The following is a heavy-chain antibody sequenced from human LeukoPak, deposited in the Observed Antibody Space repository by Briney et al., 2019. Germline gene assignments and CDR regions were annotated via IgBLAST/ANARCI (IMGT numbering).Heavy chain of an antibody. CDR1: GGSTSDYY. CDR3: ARGGTLFTYFDS. D-gene: IGHD3-10*02. J-gene: IGHJ4*02. V-gene: IGHV4-4*07. Sequence: SETLSLTCSVSGGSTSDYYWNWIRQPAGQGLEWLGRICYTGNTAYNPSLESRLTMSLDTAKNQFSLKVTSVTAADTAVCYCARGGTLFTYFDSWGQGTLVTVSS. CDR2: ICYTGNT.